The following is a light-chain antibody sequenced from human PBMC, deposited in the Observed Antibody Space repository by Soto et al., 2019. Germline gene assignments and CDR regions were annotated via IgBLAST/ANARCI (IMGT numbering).Light chain of an antibody. V-gene: IGKV1-39*01. Sequence: DIQMTQSPSSLSASVGDRVTMTCRASQSITTHVNWYQQKPGKAPKLLTYAASILQSGVPSRFSGSGSGTDFTLTITSLQPEDFATYYCQQSYSTPTPPTFGQGTKLEI. CDR3: QQSYSTPTPPT. CDR1: QSITTH. CDR2: AAS. J-gene: IGKJ2*01.